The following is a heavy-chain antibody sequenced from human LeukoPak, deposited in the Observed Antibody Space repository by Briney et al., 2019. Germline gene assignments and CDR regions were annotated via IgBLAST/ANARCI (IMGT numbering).Heavy chain of an antibody. CDR2: IYYSGST. CDR3: ARTKQQLADYYYYYYMDV. D-gene: IGHD6-13*01. CDR1: GGSISSYY. V-gene: IGHV4-59*01. J-gene: IGHJ6*03. Sequence: SQTLPLTCTVSGGSISSYYWSWIRQPPGKGLEWIGYIYYSGSTNYNPSLKSRVTISVDTSKNQFSLKLSSVTAADTAVYYCARTKQQLADYYYYYYMDVWGKGTTVTVSS.